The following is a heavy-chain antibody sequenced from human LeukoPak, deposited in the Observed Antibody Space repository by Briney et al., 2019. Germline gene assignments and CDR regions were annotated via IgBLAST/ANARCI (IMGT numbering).Heavy chain of an antibody. CDR2: ISYDGSNK. D-gene: IGHD5-18*01. CDR3: ARDFRKDSYAGSFPDY. CDR1: GFAFSSYA. V-gene: IGHV3-30-3*01. Sequence: GRSLRLSCAASGFAFSSYAMHWVRKAPGKGLEWVAVISYDGSNKCYADSVKGRFTISRDNSKNTLYLQMNSLRAEDTAVYYCARDFRKDSYAGSFPDYWGQGTLVTVSS. J-gene: IGHJ4*02.